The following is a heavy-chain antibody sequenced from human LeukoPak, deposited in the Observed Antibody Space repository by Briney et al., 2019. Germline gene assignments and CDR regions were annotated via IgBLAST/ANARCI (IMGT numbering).Heavy chain of an antibody. CDR1: GFASSSHW. Sequence: GGSLRLSCAASGFASSSHWMTWVRQVPGRGPEWVANVNRDGSETYYLDSVKGRFTISKDNAKNSLYLQMNSLRAEDTALYHCARNNGMDVWGQGTTVIVSS. J-gene: IGHJ6*02. V-gene: IGHV3-7*03. CDR2: VNRDGSET. CDR3: ARNNGMDV.